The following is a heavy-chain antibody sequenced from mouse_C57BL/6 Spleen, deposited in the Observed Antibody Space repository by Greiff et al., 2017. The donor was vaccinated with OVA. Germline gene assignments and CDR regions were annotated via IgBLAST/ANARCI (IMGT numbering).Heavy chain of an antibody. V-gene: IGHV1-80*01. CDR1: GYAFSSYW. CDR2: IYPGDGDT. D-gene: IGHD1-1*01. J-gene: IGHJ4*01. Sequence: QVQLQQSGAELVKPGASVKISCKASGYAFSSYWMNWVKQRPGKGLEWIGQIYPGDGDTNYNGKFKGKATLTADKSSSTAYMQLSSLTSEDSAVYFCARGGIYYYGSGAMDYWGQGTSVTVSS. CDR3: ARGGIYYYGSGAMDY.